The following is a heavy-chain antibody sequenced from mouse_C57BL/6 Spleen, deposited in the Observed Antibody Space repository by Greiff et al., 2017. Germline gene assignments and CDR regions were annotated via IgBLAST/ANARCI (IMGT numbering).Heavy chain of an antibody. J-gene: IGHJ3*01. V-gene: IGHV1-4*01. CDR2: INPSSGYT. Sequence: QVQLQQSGAELARPGASVKMSCKASGYTFTSYTMHWVKQRPGQGLEWIGYINPSSGYTKYNQKFKDKATLTADKSASTAYMQLSSLTSEDSAVYYCAHYSNYVFAYWGQGTLVTVSA. CDR3: AHYSNYVFAY. D-gene: IGHD2-5*01. CDR1: GYTFTSYT.